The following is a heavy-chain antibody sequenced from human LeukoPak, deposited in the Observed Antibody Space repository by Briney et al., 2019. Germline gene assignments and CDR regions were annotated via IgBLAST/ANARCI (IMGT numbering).Heavy chain of an antibody. D-gene: IGHD1-26*01. CDR1: GFTFSSYT. Sequence: GGSLRLSCAASGFTFSSYTMNWVRQAPGKGLEWVSFISSSSPIYYADSVKGRFTISRDNAKNSLYLQMNSLRDEDTAVYYCAREGATPGYFDYWGQGTLVTVSS. CDR3: AREGATPGYFDY. J-gene: IGHJ4*02. CDR2: ISSSSPI. V-gene: IGHV3-48*02.